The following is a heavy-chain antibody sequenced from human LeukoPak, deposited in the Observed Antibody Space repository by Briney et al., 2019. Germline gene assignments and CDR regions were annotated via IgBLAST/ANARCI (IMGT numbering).Heavy chain of an antibody. CDR2: IYPGDSET. D-gene: IGHD6-13*01. Sequence: GESLKISCKGSGYRFTTSWIAWVRQMPGKGLEWMGIIYPGDSETRYSPSFQGHVTISADKSISTAYLQWSSLKASDTATYCCARQSTSSWENWGQGTLVTVSS. J-gene: IGHJ4*02. V-gene: IGHV5-51*01. CDR1: GYRFTTSW. CDR3: ARQSTSSWEN.